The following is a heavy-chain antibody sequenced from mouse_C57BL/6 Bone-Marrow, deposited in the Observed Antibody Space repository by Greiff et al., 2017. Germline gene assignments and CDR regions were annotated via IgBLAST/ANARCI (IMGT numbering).Heavy chain of an antibody. V-gene: IGHV1-61*01. CDR2: IYPSDSET. D-gene: IGHD1-1*01. J-gene: IGHJ2*01. CDR1: GYTFTSYW. CDR3: ARRITTNDYFDY. Sequence: QVQLQQPGAELVRPGSSVKLSCKASGYTFTSYWMDWVKQRPGHGLEWIGNIYPSDSETNYNQKFKDKATLTVDKSSSTAYMQLSSLTSDDSSVYYGARRITTNDYFDYWGQGTTLTVSS.